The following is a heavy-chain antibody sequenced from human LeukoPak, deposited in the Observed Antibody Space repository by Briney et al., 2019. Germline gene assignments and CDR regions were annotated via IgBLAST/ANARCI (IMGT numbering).Heavy chain of an antibody. CDR2: INPSGGST. J-gene: IGHJ4*02. Sequence: ASVKVSCKASGYTFTSYYMHWVRQAPGQGLEWMGIINPSGGSTSYAQKFQGRVTMTRNTSISTAYMELSSLRSEDTAVYYCARGGIQLWDFDYWGQGTLVTVSS. D-gene: IGHD5-18*01. V-gene: IGHV1-46*01. CDR3: ARGGIQLWDFDY. CDR1: GYTFTSYY.